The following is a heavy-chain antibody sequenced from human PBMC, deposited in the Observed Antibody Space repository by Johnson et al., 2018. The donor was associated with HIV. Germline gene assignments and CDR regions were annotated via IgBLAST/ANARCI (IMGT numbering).Heavy chain of an antibody. CDR2: ISSGFATI. CDR1: GFTFSSYA. D-gene: IGHD1-26*01. Sequence: EVLLFESGGGLVQPGGSLRLSCAASGFTFSSYAMSWVRQAPGKGLECVSYISSGFATIHYADSMKGRFTISRDNSKSTLYLEMNSLRAEDTAVYHCAKDRRVVGAYDAVDIWGQGTMVTVSS. CDR3: AKDRRVVGAYDAVDI. J-gene: IGHJ3*02. V-gene: IGHV3-23*01.